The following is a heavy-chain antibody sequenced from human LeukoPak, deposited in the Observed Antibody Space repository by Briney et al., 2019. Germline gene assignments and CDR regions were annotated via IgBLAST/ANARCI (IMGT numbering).Heavy chain of an antibody. Sequence: TGESLRLSCAASGFTFSSYAMNWVRQAPGRGLEWLSYISSDTGVIYSPDSVRGRFIISRDNARNSLYLQMHSLRAEDTALYYCARDYGGIDYWGQGTLVTVSS. V-gene: IGHV3-48*01. CDR2: ISSDTGVI. J-gene: IGHJ4*02. CDR3: ARDYGGIDY. D-gene: IGHD1-14*01. CDR1: GFTFSSYA.